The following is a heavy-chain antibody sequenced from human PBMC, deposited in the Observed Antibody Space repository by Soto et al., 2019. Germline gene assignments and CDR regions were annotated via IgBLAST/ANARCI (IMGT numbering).Heavy chain of an antibody. CDR2: ISSSGSTI. CDR3: ARGLSSAWYGAFDM. J-gene: IGHJ3*02. Sequence: PGGSLRLSCVASGFTFSDYYMSWIRQAPGKGLEWVSYISSSGSTIYYADSVKGRFTISRDNPKNLLYLQISSLRAEDTAVYYCARGLSSAWYGAFDMWGQGTMVTVSS. D-gene: IGHD6-19*01. V-gene: IGHV3-11*01. CDR1: GFTFSDYY.